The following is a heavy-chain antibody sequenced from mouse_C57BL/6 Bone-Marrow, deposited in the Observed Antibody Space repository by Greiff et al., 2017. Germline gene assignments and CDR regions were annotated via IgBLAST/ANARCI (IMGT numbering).Heavy chain of an antibody. J-gene: IGHJ1*03. V-gene: IGHV1-69*01. CDR3: ERYQITPVVDWYFDV. CDR1: GYTFTSYW. CDR2: IDPSDSYT. D-gene: IGHD1-1*01. Sequence: QVQLQQPGAELVMPGASVKLSCKASGYTFTSYWMHWVKQRPGQGLEWIGEIDPSDSYTNYNQKFKGKSTLTVDKSSSTAYMQLSSLTSEDSAVYYCERYQITPVVDWYFDVGGKGTTVTVPS.